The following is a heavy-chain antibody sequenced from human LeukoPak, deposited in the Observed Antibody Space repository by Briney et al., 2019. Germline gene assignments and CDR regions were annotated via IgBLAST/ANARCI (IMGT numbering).Heavy chain of an antibody. CDR1: GYIFTDYG. CDR3: ARGRRTTVPKY. D-gene: IGHD4-11*01. V-gene: IGHV1-18*04. Sequence: ASVKVSCKASGYIFTDYGVSWVRQAPGQGLDWMGWVSPNSGNTNYPQKFQDRVTMTTDTSTTTAYMELKGLTSADTAVYYCARGRRTTVPKYWGQGTRVTVSS. CDR2: VSPNSGNT. J-gene: IGHJ4*02.